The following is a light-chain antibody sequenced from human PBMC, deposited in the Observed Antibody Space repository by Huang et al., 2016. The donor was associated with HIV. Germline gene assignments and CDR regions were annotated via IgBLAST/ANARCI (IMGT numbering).Light chain of an antibody. CDR1: QSVSSTF. CDR3: QHYDKSQFT. V-gene: IGKV3-20*01. Sequence: EIVLTQSPGTLSLSPGERATLSCRASQSVSSTFLDWYQQTPGQAPRLRIYGASNRATGIPDRFSGSGSGTDFTLTISRLEPEDFVMYYCQHYDKSQFTFGPGTKVDIK. J-gene: IGKJ3*01. CDR2: GAS.